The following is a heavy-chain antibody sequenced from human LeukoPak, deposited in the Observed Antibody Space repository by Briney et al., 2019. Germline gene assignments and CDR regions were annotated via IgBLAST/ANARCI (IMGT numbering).Heavy chain of an antibody. CDR3: AKDERGPFTIFGVVIISGPYFDY. Sequence: GRSLRLSCAASGFTFSSYAMHWVRQAPGKGLEWVAVISYDGSNKYYADSVKGRFTISRDNSKNTLYLQMNSLRAEDTAVYYCAKDERGPFTIFGVVIISGPYFDYWGQGTLVTVSS. D-gene: IGHD3-3*01. CDR1: GFTFSSYA. J-gene: IGHJ4*02. CDR2: ISYDGSNK. V-gene: IGHV3-30-3*01.